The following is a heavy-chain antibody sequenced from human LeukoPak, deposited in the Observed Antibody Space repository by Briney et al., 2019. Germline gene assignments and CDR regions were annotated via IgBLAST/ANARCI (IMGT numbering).Heavy chain of an antibody. D-gene: IGHD3-10*01. CDR2: ISGSGGTT. V-gene: IGHV3-23*01. J-gene: IGHJ4*02. Sequence: GGSLRLSCAASGYIFSSYAMSWVRQAPGKGLEWVSAISGSGGTTYYADSVRGRFTISRDNSKNTLYLQMNSLRAEDTAVYYCARASPLYGSGSYLLDYWGQGTLVTVSS. CDR1: GYIFSSYA. CDR3: ARASPLYGSGSYLLDY.